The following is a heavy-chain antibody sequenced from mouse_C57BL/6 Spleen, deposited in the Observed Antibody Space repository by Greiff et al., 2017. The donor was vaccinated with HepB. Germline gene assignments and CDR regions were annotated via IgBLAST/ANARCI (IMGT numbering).Heavy chain of an antibody. V-gene: IGHV1-15*01. CDR3: TRHVRELDY. CDR1: GYTFTDYE. Sequence: VQGVESGAELVRPGASVTLSCKASGYTFTDYEMHWVKQTPVQGLEWIGAIDPETGGTAYNQKFKGKAILTADKSSSTAYIELRSLTSGDSAVYYCTRHVRELDYWGQGTTLTVSS. J-gene: IGHJ2*01. CDR2: IDPETGGT.